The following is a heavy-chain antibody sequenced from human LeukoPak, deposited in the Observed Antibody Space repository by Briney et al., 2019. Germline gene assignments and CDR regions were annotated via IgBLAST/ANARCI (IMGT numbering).Heavy chain of an antibody. V-gene: IGHV3-30*03. J-gene: IGHJ6*02. CDR2: ISYDGSNE. D-gene: IGHD4-17*01. CDR3: ARDYGDYGPLFYYYYGMDV. Sequence: SGGSLRLSCAASGFTFGSSGMHWVRQAPGKGLEWVALISYDGSNEYYADSVKGRFTISRDDSKNTLYLQMNSLRAEDTAVYYCARDYGDYGPLFYYYYGMDVWGQGTTVTVSS. CDR1: GFTFGSSG.